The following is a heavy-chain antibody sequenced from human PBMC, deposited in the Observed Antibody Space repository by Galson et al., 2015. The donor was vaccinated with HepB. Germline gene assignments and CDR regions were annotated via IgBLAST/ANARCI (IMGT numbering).Heavy chain of an antibody. D-gene: IGHD2-2*01. J-gene: IGHJ4*02. CDR1: GGSISSGNW. CDR2: IYHSGTA. V-gene: IGHV4-4*02. CDR3: ARHVGVPGTRGFDY. Sequence: TLSLTCAVSGGSISSGNWWSWVRQPPGKGLEWIGEIYHSGTANYNPSLESRGTMSLDKSKNQISLKVTSVTAADTAVYYCARHVGVPGTRGFDYWGQGTLVTVSS.